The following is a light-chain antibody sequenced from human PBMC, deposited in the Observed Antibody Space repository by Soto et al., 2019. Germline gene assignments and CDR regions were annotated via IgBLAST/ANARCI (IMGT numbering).Light chain of an antibody. J-gene: IGLJ1*01. CDR1: GRDIGVYDF. Sequence: QSALTQPASVSGSPGQSITISCTGSGRDIGVYDFVSWYQQHPGKVPELIIYEVTHRPSGVSHRFSGSKSGSTASLTISGLQAEDEADYYCSSYTTSSTYVFGTGTKLTVL. CDR3: SSYTTSSTYV. V-gene: IGLV2-14*01. CDR2: EVT.